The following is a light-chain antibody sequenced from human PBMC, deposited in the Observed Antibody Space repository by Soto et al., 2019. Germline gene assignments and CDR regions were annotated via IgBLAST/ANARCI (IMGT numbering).Light chain of an antibody. CDR1: QGISSY. CDR2: AAF. Sequence: AIRMTQSPSSLSAATGDRVIITCRASQGISSYLAWYQQKPGKAPNLLIYAAFTLQSGVPSRFSGSASGPDFTLPLSCLHSEDFATSYCQQYYSYPLTSGGGTKVEIK. V-gene: IGKV1-8*01. CDR3: QQYYSYPLT. J-gene: IGKJ4*01.